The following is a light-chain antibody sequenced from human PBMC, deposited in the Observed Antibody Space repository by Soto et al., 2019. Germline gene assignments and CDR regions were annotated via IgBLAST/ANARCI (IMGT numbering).Light chain of an antibody. CDR1: QSLSGN. CDR3: QQYNDWPS. Sequence: EIVMTQSPATLSVSPGERATISCRASQSLSGNLAWYQQRPGQAPRLLIYRASTRVTGVPVRFSGSGSGTEFTLTISSLQSEDFAVYHCQQYNDWPSFGRGTKVEIK. V-gene: IGKV3-15*01. J-gene: IGKJ1*01. CDR2: RAS.